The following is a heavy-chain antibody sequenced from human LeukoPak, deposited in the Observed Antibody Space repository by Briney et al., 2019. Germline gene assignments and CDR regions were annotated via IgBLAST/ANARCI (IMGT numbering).Heavy chain of an antibody. CDR3: ARPLKPLGESSDDAFDI. Sequence: SETLSLTCAVYGGSFSGYYWSWIRQPPGKGLEWIGEINHSGSTNYNPSLKSRVTISVDTSKNQFSLKLSSVTAADTAVYYCARPLKPLGESSDDAFDIWGQGTMVTVSS. CDR1: GGSFSGYY. D-gene: IGHD3-10*01. CDR2: INHSGST. V-gene: IGHV4-34*01. J-gene: IGHJ3*02.